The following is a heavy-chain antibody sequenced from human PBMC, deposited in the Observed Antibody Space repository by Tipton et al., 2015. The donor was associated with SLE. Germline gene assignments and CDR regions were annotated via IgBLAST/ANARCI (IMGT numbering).Heavy chain of an antibody. Sequence: GSLRLSCAASGFTFSSYWMSWVRQAPGKGLEWVANIKQDGSEKYYVDSVKGRFTISRDNAKNSLYLQMNSLRAEDTAVYYCARDGIAAAGYFDYWGQGTLVTVSS. V-gene: IGHV3-7*01. CDR2: IKQDGSEK. D-gene: IGHD6-13*01. CDR3: ARDGIAAAGYFDY. CDR1: GFTFSSYW. J-gene: IGHJ4*02.